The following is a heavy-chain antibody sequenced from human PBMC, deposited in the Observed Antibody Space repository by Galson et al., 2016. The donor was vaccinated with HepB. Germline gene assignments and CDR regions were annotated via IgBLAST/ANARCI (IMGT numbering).Heavy chain of an antibody. D-gene: IGHD1-26*01. Sequence: SLRLSCAASGFSSSSYGMHWVRQAPGKGLVWVSRINSDGGRTTYADSVTGRFTIPRDNPRNPLYLHMNSLRADDPAVYYCARVRYSNTRDGGGWGYQYYYGLDVWGQGTTVTVSS. J-gene: IGHJ6*02. CDR3: ARVRYSNTRDGGGWGYQYYYGLDV. V-gene: IGHV3-74*01. CDR1: GFSSSSYG. CDR2: INSDGGRT.